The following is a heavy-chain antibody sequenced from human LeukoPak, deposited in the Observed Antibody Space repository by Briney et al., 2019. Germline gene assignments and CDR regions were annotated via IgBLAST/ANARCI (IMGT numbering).Heavy chain of an antibody. Sequence: GGSLRLSCAASGFTVSGSYMSWARHAPGKGLEWVSVIHTDGTTYHADSVKGRFTISRDNSKNTLYLHMNSLRAEDTAVYYCAKDPIRGVRPYYFSSWGQGTLVTVSS. J-gene: IGHJ4*02. CDR1: GFTVSGSY. CDR2: IHTDGTT. D-gene: IGHD3-10*01. V-gene: IGHV3-53*05. CDR3: AKDPIRGVRPYYFSS.